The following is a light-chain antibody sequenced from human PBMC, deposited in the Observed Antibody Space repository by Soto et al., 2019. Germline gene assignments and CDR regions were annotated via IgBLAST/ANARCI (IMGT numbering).Light chain of an antibody. V-gene: IGLV2-14*01. Sequence: QSALTQPASLSGSPGQSITISCTGTSRDIGAYDYVSWFQQHPGKAPKLMISEVNNRPSGVSNRFSGSKSGNTAYLTISGLQVEDEAEDFCFSFTTTSTHVFGTGTKVTVL. CDR2: EVN. CDR3: FSFTTTSTHV. J-gene: IGLJ1*01. CDR1: SRDIGAYDY.